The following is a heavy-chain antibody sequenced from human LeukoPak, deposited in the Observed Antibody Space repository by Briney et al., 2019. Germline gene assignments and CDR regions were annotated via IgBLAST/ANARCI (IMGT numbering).Heavy chain of an antibody. Sequence: SETLSLTCTVSGGSISSYYWSWIRQTPGKGLEWIGDIYYSGNTNYNPSLKSRLTISIDTSKNQFSLRLSSVTAADTAVYYCARVGDGNFDYWGQGTLVTVSS. V-gene: IGHV4-59*01. J-gene: IGHJ4*02. D-gene: IGHD3-10*01. CDR3: ARVGDGNFDY. CDR2: IYYSGNT. CDR1: GGSISSYY.